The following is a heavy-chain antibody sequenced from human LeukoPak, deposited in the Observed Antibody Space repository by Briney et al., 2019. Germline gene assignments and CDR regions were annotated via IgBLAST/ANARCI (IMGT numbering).Heavy chain of an antibody. V-gene: IGHV3-7*03. CDR1: GFTFSSYW. CDR3: ARDSGMMQLPSDDY. D-gene: IGHD2/OR15-2a*01. Sequence: GGSLRLSCAASGFTFSSYWMSWVRQPPGKRLEWVASIKHDGSEKYYVDSVKGRFTISRDNAENSLFLQMNSLRTEDTAMYYCARDSGMMQLPSDDYWGQGTLVTVSS. CDR2: IKHDGSEK. J-gene: IGHJ4*02.